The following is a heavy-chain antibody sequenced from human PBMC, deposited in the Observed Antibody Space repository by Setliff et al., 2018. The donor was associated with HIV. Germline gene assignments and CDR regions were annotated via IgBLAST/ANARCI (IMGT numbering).Heavy chain of an antibody. V-gene: IGHV1-2*02. CDR3: ATGGDSIVSTYYFDY. CDR2: INPNSGGT. Sequence: ASVKVSCKASGYTFTGYYMHWVRQAPGQGLEWMGWINPNSGGTNYAQKFQGRVTMTRDTSISTAYMELSRLRSDDTAVYYCATGGDSIVSTYYFDYWGQGTLVTVSS. J-gene: IGHJ4*02. CDR1: GYTFTGYY. D-gene: IGHD2-21*01.